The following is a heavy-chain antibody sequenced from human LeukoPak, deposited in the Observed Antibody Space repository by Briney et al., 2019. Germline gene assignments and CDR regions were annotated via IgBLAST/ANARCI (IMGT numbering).Heavy chain of an antibody. Sequence: PSETLSPTCTVSGGSISSYYWSWIRQPPGKGLEWIGYIYYSGSTNYNPSLKSRVTISVDTSKNQFSLKLSSVTAADTAVYYCARQGAYSSSFGYWGQGTLVTVSS. V-gene: IGHV4-59*08. CDR2: IYYSGST. J-gene: IGHJ4*02. CDR3: ARQGAYSSSFGY. D-gene: IGHD6-6*01. CDR1: GGSISSYY.